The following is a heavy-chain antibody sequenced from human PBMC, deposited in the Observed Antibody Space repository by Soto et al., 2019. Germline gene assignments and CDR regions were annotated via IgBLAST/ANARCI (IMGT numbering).Heavy chain of an antibody. CDR1: GFSLTSYY. V-gene: IGHV4-59*01. Sequence: XEALSLTCSVSGFSLTSYYWSWIRQTPGKTLDWIGCIFYNGTTNYNPSLKSRVTISLDMSKNQFSLKLKSVSAEDTALYYCARGKGTHRYWGQGPLVTVSS. D-gene: IGHD3-10*01. CDR3: ARGKGTHRY. CDR2: IFYNGTT. J-gene: IGHJ4*02.